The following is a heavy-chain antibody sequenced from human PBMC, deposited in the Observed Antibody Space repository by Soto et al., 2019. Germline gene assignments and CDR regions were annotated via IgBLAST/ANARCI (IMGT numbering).Heavy chain of an antibody. CDR1: GYTISSYD. CDR2: MSPDSGDT. V-gene: IGHV1-8*01. Sequence: QVQLVQSGAEVKKPGASVKVSCKASGYTISSYDINWVRQATGQGLEWMGWMSPDSGDTGYAPSFQRRVAMTRNISINTAYLELSSLTPEDTGVYYCARDIMAPWGQGTLVTVSS. J-gene: IGHJ5*02. D-gene: IGHD5-12*01. CDR3: ARDIMAP.